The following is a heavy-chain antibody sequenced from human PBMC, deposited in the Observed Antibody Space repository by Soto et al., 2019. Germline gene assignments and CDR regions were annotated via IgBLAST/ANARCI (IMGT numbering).Heavy chain of an antibody. D-gene: IGHD3-16*01. CDR3: ARDLGVMYYYGMDV. Sequence: TGGSLRLSCAASELSVTNAWLSWFRQTPGKGLEWVGRSSSSSYIYYADSVKGRFTISRDNAKNSLYLQMNSLRAEDTAVYYCARDLGVMYYYGMDVWGQGPKVTVSS. J-gene: IGHJ6*02. V-gene: IGHV3-21*05. CDR2: RSSSSSYI. CDR1: ELSVTNAW.